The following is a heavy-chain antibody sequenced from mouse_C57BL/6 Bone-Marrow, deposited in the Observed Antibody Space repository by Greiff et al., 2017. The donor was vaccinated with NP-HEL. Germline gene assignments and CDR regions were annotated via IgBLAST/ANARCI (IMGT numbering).Heavy chain of an antibody. J-gene: IGHJ3*01. V-gene: IGHV5-4*01. Sequence: EVKVVESGGGLVKPGGSLKLSCAASGFTFSSYAMSWVRQTPEKRLEWVATISDGGSYTYYPANVKGRFTIPRDNAKNNLYLQMSHLKSEDTAMYYCARDKNSWGAWFAYWGQGTLVTVSA. CDR3: ARDKNSWGAWFAY. CDR1: GFTFSSYA. CDR2: ISDGGSYT.